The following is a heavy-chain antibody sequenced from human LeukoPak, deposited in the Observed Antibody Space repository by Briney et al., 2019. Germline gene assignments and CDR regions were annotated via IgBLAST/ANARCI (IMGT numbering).Heavy chain of an antibody. Sequence: SETLSLTCAVYGGSFSGYYWSWIRQPPGKGLEWIREINHSGSTNYNPSLKSRVTISVDTSKNQFSLKLSSVTAADTAVYYCARGLYFDYWGQGTLVTVSS. V-gene: IGHV4-34*01. CDR1: GGSFSGYY. CDR2: INHSGST. J-gene: IGHJ4*02. CDR3: ARGLYFDY.